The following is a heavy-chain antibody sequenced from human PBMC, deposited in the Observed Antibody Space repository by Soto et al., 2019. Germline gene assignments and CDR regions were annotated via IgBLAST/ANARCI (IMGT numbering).Heavy chain of an antibody. D-gene: IGHD5-12*01. CDR2: IKQDGSEK. CDR3: SRDRSGYSGYDG. CDR1: GFTFSSYW. V-gene: IGHV3-7*05. J-gene: IGHJ4*02. Sequence: GGSLRLSCAASGFTFSSYWMSWVRQAPGKGLEWVAYIKQDGSEKYYVDSVKGRFTISRDNAKNSLYLQMNSLRAEDPAVYYCSRDRSGYSGYDGWGQGTLVTVSS.